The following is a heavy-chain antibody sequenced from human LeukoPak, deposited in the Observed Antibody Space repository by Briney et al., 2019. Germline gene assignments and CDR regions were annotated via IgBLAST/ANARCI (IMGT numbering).Heavy chain of an antibody. CDR3: ARSSRTTPVVAKDY. V-gene: IGHV1-2*02. J-gene: IGHJ4*02. Sequence: ASVKVSCKASGYTFTGYYILWVRQAPGQGLEWMGWVNPNSGGTYYAQKFQGRVTMTRDTSISTAYMELSRLRSDDTAVYYCARSSRTTPVVAKDYWGQGTLVTVSS. CDR2: VNPNSGGT. CDR1: GYTFTGYY. D-gene: IGHD2-21*01.